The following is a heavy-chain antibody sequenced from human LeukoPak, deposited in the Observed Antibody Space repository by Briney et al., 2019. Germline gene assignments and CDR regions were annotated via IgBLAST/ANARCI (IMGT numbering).Heavy chain of an antibody. Sequence: ASVTVSCKASGYTFTGYYMHWVRQAPGQGLEWMGWINPNSGGTNYAQKFQGRVTMTRDTSISTAYMELSRLRSDDTAVYYCPRGGFYSSGWYGNWFDPWGQGTLVTLSS. CDR1: GYTFTGYY. J-gene: IGHJ5*02. CDR2: INPNSGGT. CDR3: PRGGFYSSGWYGNWFDP. V-gene: IGHV1-2*02. D-gene: IGHD6-19*01.